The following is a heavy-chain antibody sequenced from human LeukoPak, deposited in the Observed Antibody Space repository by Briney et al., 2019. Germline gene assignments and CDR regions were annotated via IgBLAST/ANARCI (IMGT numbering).Heavy chain of an antibody. D-gene: IGHD2-8*02. CDR1: GYTFTSYY. CDR3: ARDKRWATVLYYYYYYMDV. CDR2: INPSGGST. J-gene: IGHJ6*03. V-gene: IGHV1-46*01. Sequence: ASVKVSCKASGYTFTSYYMHWVRQAPGQGLEWMGIINPSGGSTSYAQKFQGRVTMTRDMSTSTVYMELSSLRSEDTAVYYCARDKRWATVLYYYYYYMDVWGKGTTVTVSS.